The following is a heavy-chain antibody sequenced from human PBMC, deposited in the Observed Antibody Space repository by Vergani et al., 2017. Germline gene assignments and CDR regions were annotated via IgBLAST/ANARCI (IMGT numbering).Heavy chain of an antibody. J-gene: IGHJ3*02. CDR3: ARDGSGYCSSTSCSGDAFDI. CDR2: ISYDGSNK. V-gene: IGHV3-30-3*01. CDR1: GFTFSSYA. Sequence: QVQLVESGGGVVQPGRSLRLSCAASGFTFSSYAMHWVRQAPGKVLEWVAVISYDGSNKYYADSVKGRFTISRDNAKNTLYLQMNSLRAEDTAVYYCARDGSGYCSSTSCSGDAFDIWGQGTMVTVSS. D-gene: IGHD2-2*01.